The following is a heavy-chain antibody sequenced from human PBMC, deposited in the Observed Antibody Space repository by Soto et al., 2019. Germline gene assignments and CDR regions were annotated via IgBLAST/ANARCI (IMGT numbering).Heavy chain of an antibody. Sequence: GGSLRLSCAASGFTFSTYYMGWVRQAPGKGLEWVANIKQDGSVKNYVDSVKGRFTVSRDNAKNSLYLQMNSLRADDTALYYCTRDIGTYYDFWSGYYSWFDPWGQGNLVTASS. V-gene: IGHV3-7*05. CDR1: GFTFSTYY. D-gene: IGHD3-3*01. CDR3: TRDIGTYYDFWSGYYSWFDP. J-gene: IGHJ5*02. CDR2: IKQDGSVK.